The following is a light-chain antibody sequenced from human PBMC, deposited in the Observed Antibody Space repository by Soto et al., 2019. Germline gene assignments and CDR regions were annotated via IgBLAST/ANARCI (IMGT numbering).Light chain of an antibody. V-gene: IGKV1-39*01. J-gene: IGKJ4*01. CDR3: QQTFSPFVT. CDR1: EPITDF. CDR2: SAS. Sequence: DIQMTQSPPSLSASLGDSVTITCRASEPITDFLNWYQLKPGKAPRLLIYSASIVQPGVPSRFSGSGYGTDFTLTLSGLQHEDSATYYCQQTFSPFVTFGAGTKVEV.